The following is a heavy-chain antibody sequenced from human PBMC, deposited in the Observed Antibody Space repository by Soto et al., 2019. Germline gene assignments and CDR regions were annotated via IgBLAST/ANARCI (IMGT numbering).Heavy chain of an antibody. V-gene: IGHV4-4*02. D-gene: IGHD2-8*01. J-gene: IGHJ5*02. CDR1: GGSISSSNW. CDR3: ARDQTAITNHRSNWFDP. Sequence: SETLSLTCAVSGGSISSSNWWSWVRQPPGKGLEWIGEIYHSGSTNYNPSLKSRVTISVDKSKNQFSLKLSSVTAADTAVYYCARDQTAITNHRSNWFDPWGQGTLVTVSS. CDR2: IYHSGST.